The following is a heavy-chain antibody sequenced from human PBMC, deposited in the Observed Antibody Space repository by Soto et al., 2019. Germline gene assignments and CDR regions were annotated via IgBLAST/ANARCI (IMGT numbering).Heavy chain of an antibody. J-gene: IGHJ4*02. CDR2: IWYDGSNK. Sequence: SLRLSCAASGFTFSSYGMHWVRQAPGKGLEWVAVIWYDGSNKYYADSVKGRFTISRDNSKNTLYLQMNSLRAEDTAVYYCARGGGIAARPFDYWGQGTLVTVSS. V-gene: IGHV3-33*01. CDR1: GFTFSSYG. CDR3: ARGGGIAARPFDY. D-gene: IGHD6-6*01.